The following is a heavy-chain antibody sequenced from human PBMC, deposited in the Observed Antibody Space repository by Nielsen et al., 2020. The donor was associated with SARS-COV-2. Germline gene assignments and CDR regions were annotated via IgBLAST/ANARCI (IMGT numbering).Heavy chain of an antibody. CDR2: IYYSGST. CDR3: ARHFRSQWLLEFDY. V-gene: IGHV4-39*01. Sequence: SETLSLTCTVSGGSISSSSYYWGWIRQPPGKGLEWIGSIYYSGSTYYNPSLKSRVTISVDTFKNQFSLKLSSVTAADTAVYYCARHFRSQWLLEFDYWGQGTLVTVSS. D-gene: IGHD3-22*01. J-gene: IGHJ4*02. CDR1: GGSISSSSYY.